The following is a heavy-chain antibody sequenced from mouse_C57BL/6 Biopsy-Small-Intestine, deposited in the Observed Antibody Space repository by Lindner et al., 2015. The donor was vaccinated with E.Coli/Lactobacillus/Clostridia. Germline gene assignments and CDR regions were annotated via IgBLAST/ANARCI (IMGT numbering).Heavy chain of an antibody. CDR1: GYAFSSSW. Sequence: VQLQESGSELVKPGASVKISCKASGYAFSSSWMNWVKQRPGKGLEWIGRIYPGDGDTNYNGKFKGKATLTADKSSSTAYMQLSSLTSEDSAVYFCAKVPFDYWGQGTTLTVSS. D-gene: IGHD6-1*01. CDR2: IYPGDGDT. J-gene: IGHJ2*01. V-gene: IGHV1-82*01. CDR3: AKVPFDY.